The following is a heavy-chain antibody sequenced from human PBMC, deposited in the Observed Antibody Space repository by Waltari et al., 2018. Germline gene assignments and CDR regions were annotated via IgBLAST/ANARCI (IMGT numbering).Heavy chain of an antibody. CDR2: IKQDGSEK. Sequence: EVQLVESGGGLAQPGGSLRLSCAASGLSFSNYWMTWVRQASGKGPEWVANIKQDGSEKYYMDSVKGRFTISRDNAKNSLYLQMNNLRVGDTAVYYCTRGGRDSSWYWRDWGQGTLVTVSS. D-gene: IGHD6-13*01. CDR3: TRGGRDSSWYWRD. V-gene: IGHV3-7*01. J-gene: IGHJ4*02. CDR1: GLSFSNYW.